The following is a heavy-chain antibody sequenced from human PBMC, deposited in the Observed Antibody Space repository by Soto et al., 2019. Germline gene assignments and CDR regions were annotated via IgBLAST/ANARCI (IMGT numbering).Heavy chain of an antibody. CDR3: AKDLDY. Sequence: GGSLRLSCAASGFTFSSYGMHWVRQAPGKGLEWVAVISYDGSNKYYADSVKGRFTISRDNSKNTLYLQMSSLRAEDTAVYYCAKDLDYWGQGTLVTVSS. J-gene: IGHJ4*02. CDR1: GFTFSSYG. V-gene: IGHV3-30*18. CDR2: ISYDGSNK.